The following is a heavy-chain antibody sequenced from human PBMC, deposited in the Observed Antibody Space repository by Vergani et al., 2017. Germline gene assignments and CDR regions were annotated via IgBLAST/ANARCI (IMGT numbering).Heavy chain of an antibody. CDR1: GGSISSYY. Sequence: QVQLQESGPGLVKPSETLSLTCTVSGGSISSYYWSWIRQPAGKGLEWIGRIYTSGSTNYNPSLKSRVTISVDTSKNQFSLKLSSVTAADTAVYYCARDCRFGESTRFDPWGQGTLVTVSS. V-gene: IGHV4-4*07. CDR2: IYTSGST. CDR3: ARDCRFGESTRFDP. J-gene: IGHJ5*02. D-gene: IGHD3-10*01.